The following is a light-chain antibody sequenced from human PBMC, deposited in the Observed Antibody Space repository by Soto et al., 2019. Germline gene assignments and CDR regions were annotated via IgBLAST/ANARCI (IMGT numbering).Light chain of an antibody. Sequence: QSALTQPASVSGSPGQSITISCTGTSSDVGDYNSVSWYQQHPGKAPKLMIYEVSNRPSGISNRFSGSKSGNTASLTISGLQAEDEADYYCSSYTITSTHVVFGGGTQLTVL. CDR2: EVS. CDR3: SSYTITSTHVV. J-gene: IGLJ2*01. V-gene: IGLV2-14*01. CDR1: SSDVGDYNS.